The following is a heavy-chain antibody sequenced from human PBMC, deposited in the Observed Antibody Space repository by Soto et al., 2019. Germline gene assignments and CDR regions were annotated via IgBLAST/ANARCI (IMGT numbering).Heavy chain of an antibody. J-gene: IGHJ4*02. CDR1: GGSISSYY. Sequence: QVQLQESGAGLVKPSETLSLTCTVSGGSISSYYWSWIRQPPGKGLEWIGYIYYSGSTNYNPSLKSRVTISVDTSKNQFSLKLSSVTAADTVVYYCARVAAYGDAFDYWGQGTLVTVSS. CDR3: ARVAAYGDAFDY. D-gene: IGHD4-17*01. V-gene: IGHV4-59*01. CDR2: IYYSGST.